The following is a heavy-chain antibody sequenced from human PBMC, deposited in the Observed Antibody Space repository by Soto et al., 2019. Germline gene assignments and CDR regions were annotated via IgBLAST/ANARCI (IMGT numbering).Heavy chain of an antibody. D-gene: IGHD2-2*02. CDR2: ISSSSSYI. J-gene: IGHJ6*02. CDR1: GFTFSSYS. CDR3: ARDGVVVVPAAIVPTPMDG. Sequence: GGSLRLSCAASGFTFSSYSMNWVRQAPGKGLEWVSSISSSSSYIDYADSVKGRFTISSDNTKNSLYLQMNSLRAEDTAVYYCARDGVVVVPAAIVPTPMDGWGQGTTVTVSS. V-gene: IGHV3-21*01.